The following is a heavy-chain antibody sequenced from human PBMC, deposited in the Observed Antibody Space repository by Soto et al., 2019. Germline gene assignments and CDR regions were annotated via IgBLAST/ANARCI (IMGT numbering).Heavy chain of an antibody. CDR1: GFTFSSYA. D-gene: IGHD2-2*01. CDR3: AKGGDYIVVVPAARIFDY. V-gene: IGHV3-23*01. Sequence: GGSLRLSCAASGFTFSSYAMSWVRQAPGKGLEWVSAISGSGGSTYYADSVKGRFTISRDNSKNTLYLQMNSLRAEDTAVYYCAKGGDYIVVVPAARIFDYWGQGTLVTVS. J-gene: IGHJ4*02. CDR2: ISGSGGST.